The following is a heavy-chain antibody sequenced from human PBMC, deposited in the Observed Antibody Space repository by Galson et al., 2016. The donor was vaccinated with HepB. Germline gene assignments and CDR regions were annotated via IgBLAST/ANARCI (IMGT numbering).Heavy chain of an antibody. CDR1: GDSVSSNKW. CDR3: ARGGDWRLDY. CDR2: IHHRRSS. D-gene: IGHD2-21*02. Sequence: SETLSLTCAVYGDSVSSNKWWTWVRQPPGKGLEWIGEIHHRRSSNFNPSLKSRVTISVDKSKNQSSLRLNSVTAAGTAVYLCARGGDWRLDYWGQGSLVTVSS. J-gene: IGHJ4*02. V-gene: IGHV4-4*02.